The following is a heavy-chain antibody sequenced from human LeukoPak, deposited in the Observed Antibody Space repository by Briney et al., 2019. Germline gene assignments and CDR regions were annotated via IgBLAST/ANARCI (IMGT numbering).Heavy chain of an antibody. V-gene: IGHV4-59*11. D-gene: IGHD3-3*01. Sequence: SETLSLTCSVSGASMSGHYWTWIRLSPGKGLEWIGYISDSGSTSYNPSLRSRVIMALEASKTEFSLRLNSVTVADTAVYYCARVFRGAVTSNWFDPWGQGTLVTVSS. CDR1: GASMSGHY. CDR3: ARVFRGAVTSNWFDP. CDR2: ISDSGST. J-gene: IGHJ5*02.